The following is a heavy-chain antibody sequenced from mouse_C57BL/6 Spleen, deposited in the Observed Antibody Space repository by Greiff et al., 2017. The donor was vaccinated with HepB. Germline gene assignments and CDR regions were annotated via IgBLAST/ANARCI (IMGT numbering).Heavy chain of an antibody. V-gene: IGHV5-6*01. CDR2: ISSGGSYT. D-gene: IGHD1-1*01. Sequence: EVKLMESGGDLVKPGGSLKLSCAASGFTFSSYGMSWVRQTPDKRLEWVATISSGGSYTYYPDSVKGRFTISRDNAKNTLYLQMSSLKSEDTAMYYCARGTTVVNYFDYWGQGTTLTVSS. CDR1: GFTFSSYG. J-gene: IGHJ2*01. CDR3: ARGTTVVNYFDY.